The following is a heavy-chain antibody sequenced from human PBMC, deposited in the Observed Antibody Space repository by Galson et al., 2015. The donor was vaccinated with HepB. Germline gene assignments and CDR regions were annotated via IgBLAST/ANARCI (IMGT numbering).Heavy chain of an antibody. CDR2: ISAYNGNT. D-gene: IGHD3-3*01. V-gene: IGHV1-18*01. Sequence: SVKVSCKASGYTFTSYGINWVRQAPGQGLEWMGWISAYNGNTNYAQNLQGRVTMTTDTSPSTAYMELKSLRSDDTAVYYCARGPPYDFWTGDRVNSYYYYVDVWGKGTTVTVSS. CDR3: ARGPPYDFWTGDRVNSYYYYVDV. CDR1: GYTFTSYG. J-gene: IGHJ6*03.